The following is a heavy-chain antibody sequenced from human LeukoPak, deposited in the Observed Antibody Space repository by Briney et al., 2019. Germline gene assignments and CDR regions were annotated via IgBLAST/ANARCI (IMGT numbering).Heavy chain of an antibody. CDR3: AKDKEMSGYHYFDY. J-gene: IGHJ4*02. CDR1: GFTFNGYA. Sequence: GGSLRLSCAASGFTFNGYAMNWVRQAPGKGLEWVAIIRGDGSGTYYADSVKGRFTISRDNAKNSLYLQMNSLRAEDTTLYYFAKDKEMSGYHYFDYGGQGTLVTVSS. D-gene: IGHD5-12*01. CDR2: IRGDGSGT. V-gene: IGHV3-43*02.